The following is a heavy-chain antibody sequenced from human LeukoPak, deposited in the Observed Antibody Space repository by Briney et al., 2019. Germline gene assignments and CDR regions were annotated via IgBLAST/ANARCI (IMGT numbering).Heavy chain of an antibody. J-gene: IGHJ5*02. CDR2: ISGSGGNT. CDR1: GFTFSSYA. CDR3: ARGAGYSSSWALYNWFDP. D-gene: IGHD6-13*01. V-gene: IGHV3-23*01. Sequence: PGGSLRLSCAASGFTFSSYAMSWVRQAPGKGLEWVSAISGSGGNTYYADSVKGRFTISRVNSKNTLYLQMNSLRAEDTAVYYCARGAGYSSSWALYNWFDPWGQGTLVTVSS.